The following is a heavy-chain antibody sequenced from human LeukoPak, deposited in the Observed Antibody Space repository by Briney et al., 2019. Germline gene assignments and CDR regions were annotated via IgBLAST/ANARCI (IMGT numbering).Heavy chain of an antibody. CDR3: ANSWGGSFGVVIDNWFDP. Sequence: GGSLRLSCAASGFTFSSYAMSWVRQAPGRGLDGVPAISGSGGSTYYADSVKGRFTVSRDNSKNTLYLQMNSLRAEDTAVYYCANSWGGSFGVVIDNWFDPWGRGTLVTVSS. V-gene: IGHV3-23*01. CDR1: GFTFSSYA. J-gene: IGHJ5*02. D-gene: IGHD3-3*01. CDR2: ISGSGGST.